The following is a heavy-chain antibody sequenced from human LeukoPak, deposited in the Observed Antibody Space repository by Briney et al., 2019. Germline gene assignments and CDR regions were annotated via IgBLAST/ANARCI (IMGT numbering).Heavy chain of an antibody. V-gene: IGHV4-34*01. CDR3: AGGNFQRDY. CDR2: VNHSGRT. J-gene: IGHJ4*02. CDR1: GGSFSGYF. Sequence: PSETLSLTCAVYGGSFSGYFWSWIRQPPGKGLEWIGEVNHSGRTNYNPSLKSRVTISVDTSKNQFSLNLNSVTAADTAVYYCAGGNFQRDYWGQGTLVTVSS. D-gene: IGHD2/OR15-2a*01.